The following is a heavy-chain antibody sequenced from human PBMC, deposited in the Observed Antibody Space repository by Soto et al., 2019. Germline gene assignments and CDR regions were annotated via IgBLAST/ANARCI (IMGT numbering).Heavy chain of an antibody. CDR1: GFTFISSA. V-gene: IGHV1-58*01. CDR2: IVVGSGNT. D-gene: IGHD4-17*01. J-gene: IGHJ6*02. CDR3: AADSDYQVLYYYYVMDV. Sequence: GASVKVSCKASGFTFISSAVQWVRQARGQRLEWIGWIVVGSGNTNYAQKFQERVTITRDMSTSTAYMELSSLRYEDTAVYYCAADSDYQVLYYYYVMDVWGQGTTVTVSS.